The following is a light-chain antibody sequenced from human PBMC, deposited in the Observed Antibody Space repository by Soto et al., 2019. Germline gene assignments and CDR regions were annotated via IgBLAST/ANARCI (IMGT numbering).Light chain of an antibody. J-gene: IGLJ3*02. V-gene: IGLV7-43*01. CDR1: TGAVTSVYY. CDR3: LLSYGGTQPLV. Sequence: QAVVTQEPSLTVSPGETVTLTCASSTGAVTSVYYPNWFQQKPGQAPRALIYSTSNKYSWTPARFSGSLLGGKAALILSGVQPEDEADYYCLLSYGGTQPLVFGGGTKVTVL. CDR2: STS.